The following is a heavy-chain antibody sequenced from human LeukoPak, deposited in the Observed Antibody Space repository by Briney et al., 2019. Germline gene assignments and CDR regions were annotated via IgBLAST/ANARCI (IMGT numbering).Heavy chain of an antibody. CDR2: INTNTGNP. Sequence: ASVKVSCKASGYTFTSYSMNWVRQAPGQGLEWMGWINTNTGNPTYAQGFTGRFVFSLDTSVSTAYLQISSLKAEDTAVYYCARPIAAAGTGEVGYWGQGTLVTVSS. V-gene: IGHV7-4-1*02. D-gene: IGHD6-13*01. CDR1: GYTFTSYS. CDR3: ARPIAAAGTGEVGY. J-gene: IGHJ4*02.